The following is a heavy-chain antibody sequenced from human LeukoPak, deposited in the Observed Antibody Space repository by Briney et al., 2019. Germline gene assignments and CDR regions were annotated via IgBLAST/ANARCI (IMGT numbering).Heavy chain of an antibody. Sequence: GGSLRLSCAASGFTFSSYAMSWVRQAPGKGLEWVSAISGSGGSTYYADSVKGRFTISRDNSKNTLYLQMNSLRAEDTAVYYCAKNGGITMIVEVAGGRNYYFDYWGQGTLVTVSS. CDR1: GFTFSSYA. CDR2: ISGSGGST. J-gene: IGHJ4*02. D-gene: IGHD3-22*01. V-gene: IGHV3-23*01. CDR3: AKNGGITMIVEVAGGRNYYFDY.